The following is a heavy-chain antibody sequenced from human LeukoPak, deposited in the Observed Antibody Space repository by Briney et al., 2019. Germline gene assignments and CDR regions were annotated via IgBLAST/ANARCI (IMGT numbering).Heavy chain of an antibody. CDR2: IKGDGSVT. CDR3: ARSDWFDP. Sequence: GGSLRLSCAASGFSFRNAWMHWVRQAPGKGLVWVSRIKGDGSVTVYADSVKGRFTISRDNAKNTLYLQMNSLRVEDTAVYYCARSDWFDPWGQGALVTVSS. V-gene: IGHV3-74*01. CDR1: GFSFRNAW. J-gene: IGHJ5*02. D-gene: IGHD3-3*01.